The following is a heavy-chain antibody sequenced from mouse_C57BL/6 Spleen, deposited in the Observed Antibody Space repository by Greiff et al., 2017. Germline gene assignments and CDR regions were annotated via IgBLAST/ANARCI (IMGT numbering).Heavy chain of an antibody. J-gene: IGHJ1*03. CDR2: IAPSDSYT. V-gene: IGHV1-69*01. Sequence: QVQLQQPGAELVMPGASVKLSCKASGYTFTSDWMHWVKQRPGQGLEWIGEIAPSDSYTNYNQKFKGKSTLTVDKSSSTAYLQLSGLTSEDSAVYYCARRDGYYGYFDVWGTGTTVTVSS. D-gene: IGHD2-3*01. CDR3: ARRDGYYGYFDV. CDR1: GYTFTSDW.